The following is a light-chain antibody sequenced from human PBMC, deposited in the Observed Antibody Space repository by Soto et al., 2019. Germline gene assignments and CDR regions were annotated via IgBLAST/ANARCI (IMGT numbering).Light chain of an antibody. Sequence: EIVLTQSPATLSLSPGERATLSCRTSQSVSSYCAWDQQKPGRAPRLLIDDASNRATGIQARFIGSGSGTDFTLTISSLEPEDFAVYYFPQSSNWPITFGQGTRLEIK. CDR2: DAS. CDR3: PQSSNWPIT. V-gene: IGKV3-11*01. J-gene: IGKJ5*01. CDR1: QSVSSY.